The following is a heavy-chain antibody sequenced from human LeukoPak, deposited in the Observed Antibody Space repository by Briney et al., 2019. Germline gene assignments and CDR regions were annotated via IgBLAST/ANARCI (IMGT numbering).Heavy chain of an antibody. V-gene: IGHV3-30*18. CDR2: ISYDGSNK. J-gene: IGHJ4*02. D-gene: IGHD1-1*01. CDR3: AKDLSSHWSFDH. Sequence: GGSLRLSCAASGFTFSRSGMHWVRQAPGKGLEWVAVISYDGSNKCYADSVKGRFTISRNNSKNTLYLQMNSLRAEDTAVYYCAKDLSSHWSFDHWGQGTLVTISS. CDR1: GFTFSRSG.